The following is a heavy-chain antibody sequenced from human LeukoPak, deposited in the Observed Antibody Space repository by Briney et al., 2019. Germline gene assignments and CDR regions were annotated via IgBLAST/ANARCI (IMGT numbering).Heavy chain of an antibody. CDR1: GFNFNTYS. V-gene: IGHV3-21*01. D-gene: IGHD1-20*01. CDR2: ISRASESI. J-gene: IGHJ4*02. CDR3: VRDRGGGNWLDY. Sequence: GGSLRLSCEASGFNFNTYSMAWVRQAPGKGLEWVSIISRASESIFYADSVKGRFTISRDNAKNSLFLQMNSLRAEDTAVYFCVRDRGGGNWLDYWGQGTLVTVSS.